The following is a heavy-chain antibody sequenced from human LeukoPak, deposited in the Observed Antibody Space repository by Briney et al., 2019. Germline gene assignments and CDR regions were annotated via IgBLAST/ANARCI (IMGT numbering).Heavy chain of an antibody. J-gene: IGHJ4*02. CDR2: IYFSGTT. V-gene: IGHV4-39*02. Sequence: SETLSLTCTVSSASISSTNYNWGWLRQPPGKGPEWIGNIYFSGTTYYNPSLKSRVIISVDTSKNQFSLQLNSVTPEDTAVYYCARDHCGGDCYCFDYWGQGTLVTVSS. D-gene: IGHD2-21*02. CDR1: SASISSTNYN. CDR3: ARDHCGGDCYCFDY.